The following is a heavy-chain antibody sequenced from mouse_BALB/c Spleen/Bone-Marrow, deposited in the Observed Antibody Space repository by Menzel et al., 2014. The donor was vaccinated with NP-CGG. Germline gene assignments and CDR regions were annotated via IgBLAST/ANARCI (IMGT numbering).Heavy chain of an antibody. Sequence: EVKLVESGPSLVKPSQTLSLTCSVTGDSITSGYWNWIRKFPGNKLEYMGYISYSGSTYYNPSLKSRISITRDTSKNQYYLQLNSVTTEDTATYFCATQGYYGNSWFAYWGQGTLVTVSA. V-gene: IGHV3-8*02. D-gene: IGHD2-1*01. CDR3: ATQGYYGNSWFAY. J-gene: IGHJ3*01. CDR2: ISYSGST. CDR1: GDSITSGY.